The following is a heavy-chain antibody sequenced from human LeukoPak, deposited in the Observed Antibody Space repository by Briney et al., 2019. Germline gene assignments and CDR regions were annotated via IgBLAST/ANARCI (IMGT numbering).Heavy chain of an antibody. J-gene: IGHJ6*03. CDR1: GFTFSNYA. CDR3: ARVTGYSSGWTYYYYMDV. V-gene: IGHV3-23*01. D-gene: IGHD6-19*01. CDR2: ISGSGDST. Sequence: HPGGSLRLSCEASGFTFSNYAMSWVRQAPGKGLEWVSVISGSGDSTYYADPVKGRSTISRDNSKNTLYLQINSLRAEDTAVYYCARVTGYSSGWTYYYYMDVWGKGTTVTISS.